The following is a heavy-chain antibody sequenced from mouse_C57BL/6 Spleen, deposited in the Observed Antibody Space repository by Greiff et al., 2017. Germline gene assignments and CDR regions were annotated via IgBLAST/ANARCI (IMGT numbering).Heavy chain of an antibody. J-gene: IGHJ3*01. V-gene: IGHV1-54*01. CDR1: GYAFTNYL. CDR2: INPGSGGT. Sequence: VQLQQSGAELVRPGTSVKVSCKASGYAFTNYLIEWVKQRPGQGLEWIGVINPGSGGTNYNEKFKGKATLTADKSSSTAYMQLSSLTSEDSAVYFCARSGQLRLAYWRQGTLVTVSA. D-gene: IGHD3-2*02. CDR3: ARSGQLRLAY.